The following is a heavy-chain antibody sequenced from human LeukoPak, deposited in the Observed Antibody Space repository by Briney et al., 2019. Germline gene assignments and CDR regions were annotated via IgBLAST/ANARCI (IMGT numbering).Heavy chain of an antibody. CDR3: ARAAYYRFDY. CDR2: MDSDGTTA. CDR1: GFTFSSSW. V-gene: IGHV3-74*01. J-gene: IGHJ4*02. Sequence: PGGSLRLSCAASGFTFSSSWMHWVRQAPGEGLVWVSRMDSDGTTANYADSVKGRFTISRDNAKNTLYLQMNSLRAEDTAVYYCARAAYYRFDYWGQGTLVTVSS. D-gene: IGHD3-22*01.